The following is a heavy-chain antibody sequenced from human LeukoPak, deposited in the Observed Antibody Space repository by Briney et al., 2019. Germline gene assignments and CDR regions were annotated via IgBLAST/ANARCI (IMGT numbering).Heavy chain of an antibody. Sequence: GGSLRLSCAASGFTFSSYGMHWVRQAPGKGLEWVAFIRYDGGNKYYADSVKGRFTISRDNSKNTLYLQMNSLRAEDTAVYYCAKDSSSGWQAFDYWGQGTLVTVSS. J-gene: IGHJ4*02. CDR2: IRYDGGNK. D-gene: IGHD6-19*01. V-gene: IGHV3-30*02. CDR1: GFTFSSYG. CDR3: AKDSSSGWQAFDY.